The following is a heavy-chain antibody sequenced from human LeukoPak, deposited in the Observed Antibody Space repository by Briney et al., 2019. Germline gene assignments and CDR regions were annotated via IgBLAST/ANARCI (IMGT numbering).Heavy chain of an antibody. V-gene: IGHV1-69*05. D-gene: IGHD3-22*01. J-gene: IGHJ3*02. CDR2: IIPIFGTA. CDR3: ARSGYYDSSGYLLAFDI. Sequence: GASVKVSCKASGGTFSSYAISWVGQAPGEGIEWMGGIIPIFGTANYAQKFQGRVTITTDESTSTVYMELSSLRSEDTAVYYCARSGYYDSSGYLLAFDIWGQGTMVTVSS. CDR1: GGTFSSYA.